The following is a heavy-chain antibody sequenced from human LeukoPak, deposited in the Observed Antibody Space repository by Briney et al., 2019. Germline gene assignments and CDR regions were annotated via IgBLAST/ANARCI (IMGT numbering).Heavy chain of an antibody. Sequence: PSETLSLTCTVSGGSISSGGYYWSWIRQHPGKGLEWIGYIYYSGSTYYNPSLKSRVTISVDTSKNQFSLKLSSVTAADTAVYYCASTFMKVRRVAPGFDYWGQGTLVTVSS. V-gene: IGHV4-31*03. CDR1: GGSISSGGYY. J-gene: IGHJ4*02. CDR2: IYYSGST. CDR3: ASTFMKVRRVAPGFDY. D-gene: IGHD3-10*01.